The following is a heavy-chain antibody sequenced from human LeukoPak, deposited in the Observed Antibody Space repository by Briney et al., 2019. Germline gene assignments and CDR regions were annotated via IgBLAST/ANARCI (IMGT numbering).Heavy chain of an antibody. CDR3: AKAGDSGSYDFKPDYFDY. D-gene: IGHD1-26*01. V-gene: IGHV3-11*01. J-gene: IGHJ4*02. CDR2: ISDSGSNT. Sequence: GGSLRLSCAASGFTFSDNYMSWIRQAPGKGLEWVSYISDSGSNTYYADSVKGRFTISRDNARNSLYLQMNSLRAEDTAVYYCAKAGDSGSYDFKPDYFDYWGQGTLVTVSS. CDR1: GFTFSDNY.